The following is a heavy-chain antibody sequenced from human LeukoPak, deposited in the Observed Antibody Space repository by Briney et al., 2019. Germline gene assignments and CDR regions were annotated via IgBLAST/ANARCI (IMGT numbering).Heavy chain of an antibody. J-gene: IGHJ5*02. V-gene: IGHV4-34*01. CDR1: GGSFSGYY. CDR3: AREGGPRDKYNWFDP. D-gene: IGHD1-26*01. CDR2: INHSGST. Sequence: SETLSLTCAVYGGSFSGYYWSWIRQPPGKGLEWIGEINHSGSTNYNPSLKSRVTISVDTSKNQFSLKLSPVTAADTAVYYCAREGGPRDKYNWFDPWGQGTLVTVSS.